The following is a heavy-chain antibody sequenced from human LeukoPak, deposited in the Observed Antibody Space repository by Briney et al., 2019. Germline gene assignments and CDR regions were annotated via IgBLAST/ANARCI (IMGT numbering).Heavy chain of an antibody. CDR3: ARLYDILTGLEGYFDY. Sequence: SETLSLTCTVSGGSISSYYWSWIRQPPGKGLEWIGYIYYSGSTNYNPSLKSRVTISVDTSKNQFSLKLSSVTAADTAVYYCARLYDILTGLEGYFDYWGQGTLVTVSS. CDR1: GGSISSYY. CDR2: IYYSGST. J-gene: IGHJ4*02. V-gene: IGHV4-59*01. D-gene: IGHD3-9*01.